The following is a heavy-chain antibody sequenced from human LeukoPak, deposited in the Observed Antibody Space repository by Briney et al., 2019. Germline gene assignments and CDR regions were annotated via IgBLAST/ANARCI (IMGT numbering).Heavy chain of an antibody. CDR2: ISYDGSNK. Sequence: GSLRLSCAASGFTFSSYAMHWVRQAPGKGLEWVAVISYDGSNKYYADSVKGRFTISRDNSKNTLYLQMNSLRAEDTAVYYCARDPVDSYGYTVFDYWGQGTLVTVSS. D-gene: IGHD5-18*01. CDR1: GFTFSSYA. CDR3: ARDPVDSYGYTVFDY. V-gene: IGHV3-30-3*01. J-gene: IGHJ4*02.